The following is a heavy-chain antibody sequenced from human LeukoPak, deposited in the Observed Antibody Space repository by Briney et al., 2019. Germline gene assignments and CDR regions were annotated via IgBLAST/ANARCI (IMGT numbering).Heavy chain of an antibody. Sequence: GGSLRLSCAASGFTFDDYGMSWVRQAPGKGLEWVSGINWNGGSTGYADSVKGRFTISRDNAKNSLYLQMNSLRAEDTALYYCAKDMGQWLASGWFDPWGQGTLVTVSS. CDR3: AKDMGQWLASGWFDP. D-gene: IGHD6-19*01. V-gene: IGHV3-20*04. J-gene: IGHJ5*02. CDR2: INWNGGST. CDR1: GFTFDDYG.